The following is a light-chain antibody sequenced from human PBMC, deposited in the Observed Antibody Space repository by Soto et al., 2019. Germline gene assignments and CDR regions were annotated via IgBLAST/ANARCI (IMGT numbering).Light chain of an antibody. Sequence: DIQMTQSPSSLSESVGDRVTITCRASQSISSYLNWYQQKPGKAPKLLIYAASSLQSGVPSRFSGSGSGTDFTLTISSLQPEDFATYYCQQSYISWTFGQGTKVEIK. J-gene: IGKJ1*01. CDR1: QSISSY. V-gene: IGKV1-39*01. CDR2: AAS. CDR3: QQSYISWT.